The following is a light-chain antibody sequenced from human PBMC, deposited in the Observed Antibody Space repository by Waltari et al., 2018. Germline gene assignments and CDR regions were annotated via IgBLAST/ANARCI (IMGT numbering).Light chain of an antibody. CDR3: YSTDGGGTHNGV. Sequence: SYELTQPPSVSVSPGQTARITCSGSALPRKYAFWYQQKSGQAPVLAIYEDTKRPSGIPERFSGSTSGTTNTLTIIGAQVEDDADYYCYSTDGGGTHNGVFGGGTKLTVL. J-gene: IGLJ3*02. CDR2: EDT. CDR1: ALPRKY. V-gene: IGLV3-10*01.